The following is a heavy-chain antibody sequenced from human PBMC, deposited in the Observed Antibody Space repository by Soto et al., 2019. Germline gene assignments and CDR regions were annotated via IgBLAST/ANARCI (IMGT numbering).Heavy chain of an antibody. D-gene: IGHD1-26*01. Sequence: QVQLVQSGAEVKKPGATVKVSCNASGYTFTSYGLSWMRLAPGQGIEWMGRISVYNYNTNYDQQRLGRGTIITDTTTSTAYMEMRSLRSDDAAVYYCSGVVGVLGRWCDPLGQGTLFPVSS. CDR1: GYTFTSYG. CDR3: SGVVGVLGRWCDP. CDR2: ISVYNYNT. J-gene: IGHJ5*02. V-gene: IGHV1-18*01.